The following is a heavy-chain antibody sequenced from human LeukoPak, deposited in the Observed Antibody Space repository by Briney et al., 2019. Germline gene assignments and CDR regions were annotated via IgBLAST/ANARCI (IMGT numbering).Heavy chain of an antibody. V-gene: IGHV1-46*02. CDR3: ARTYNWNDGYFDS. Sequence: ASVKVSCKASGYTFNNYYMNWVRQAPGQGLEWMGIINPSGGSTSYAQKFQGRVTMTRDTSTSTVYMELSSLRSEYTAVYYCARTYNWNDGYFDSWGQGTLVTVSS. CDR1: GYTFNNYY. D-gene: IGHD1-20*01. J-gene: IGHJ4*02. CDR2: INPSGGST.